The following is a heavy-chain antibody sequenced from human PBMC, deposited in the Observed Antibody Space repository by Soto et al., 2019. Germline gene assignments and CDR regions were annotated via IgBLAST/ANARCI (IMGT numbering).Heavy chain of an antibody. J-gene: IGHJ2*01. CDR1: GGSISSGDYY. D-gene: IGHD3-22*01. CDR2: IYYSGST. Sequence: QVQLQESGPGLVKPSQTLSLTCTVSGGSISSGDYYWSWIRQPPGKGLEWIGYIYYSGSTYYNPSLKSRVTISVDTSKNQFSLKLSSVTAADTAVYYCASDRGRLYDSSGSEGYFDLWGRGTLVTVSS. V-gene: IGHV4-30-4*01. CDR3: ASDRGRLYDSSGSEGYFDL.